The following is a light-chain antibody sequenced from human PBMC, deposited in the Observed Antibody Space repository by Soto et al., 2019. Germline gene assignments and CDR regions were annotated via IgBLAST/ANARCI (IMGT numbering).Light chain of an antibody. V-gene: IGKV3-20*01. CDR3: QQYGSSPPT. J-gene: IGKJ1*01. Sequence: EIVLTQSPGTLSLSPGERATLSCRASQSVSTNYLAWYQRKPGQAPRLLIYGASSRATDIPDRFSGSGSGTDFPLTITRLEPEDFAVYSCQQYGSSPPTFGQGTTVEIK. CDR2: GAS. CDR1: QSVSTNY.